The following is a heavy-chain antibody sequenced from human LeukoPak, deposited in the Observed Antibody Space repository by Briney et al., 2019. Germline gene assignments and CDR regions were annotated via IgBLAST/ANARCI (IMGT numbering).Heavy chain of an antibody. V-gene: IGHV3-48*02. J-gene: IGHJ4*02. Sequence: GGSQRLSCAASGFTFSFYNMNWVRQAPGKGLEWVSYISRDSITTYYADSVKGRFTISRDNAKNSLYLQMNSLRDEDTAVYFCARDLLDYWGQGALVTVSS. CDR1: GFTFSFYN. CDR2: ISRDSITT. CDR3: ARDLLDY.